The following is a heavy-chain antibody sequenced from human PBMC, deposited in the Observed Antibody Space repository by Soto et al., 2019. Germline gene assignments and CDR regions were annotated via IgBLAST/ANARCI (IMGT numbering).Heavy chain of an antibody. CDR1: GYSFTSYW. J-gene: IGHJ6*03. CDR3: ARQGNIVVVPAATRPYYYYYYMDV. V-gene: IGHV5-51*01. D-gene: IGHD2-2*01. Sequence: GESLKISCKGSGYSFTSYWIGWVRQMPGKGLEWMGIIYPGDSDTRYSPSFQGQVTISADKSISTAYLQWSSLKASDTAMYYCARQGNIVVVPAATRPYYYYYYMDVWGKGTTVTVSS. CDR2: IYPGDSDT.